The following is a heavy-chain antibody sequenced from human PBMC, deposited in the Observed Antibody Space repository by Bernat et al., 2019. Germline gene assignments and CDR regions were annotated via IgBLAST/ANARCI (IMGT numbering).Heavy chain of an antibody. Sequence: HVQLQQWGAGLLKPSETLSLTCAVSDGAFSTYYWGWIRQPPGKGLEWIGEINHSGSTNYNPSLKSRVTMSVDTSRNRFSLKLSSVTAADSAIYFCARGGVDNRNSGGLFDSWGQGTLLTVSS. D-gene: IGHD4-4*01. CDR1: DGAFSTYY. J-gene: IGHJ4*02. CDR3: ARGGVDNRNSGGLFDS. V-gene: IGHV4-34*02. CDR2: INHSGST.